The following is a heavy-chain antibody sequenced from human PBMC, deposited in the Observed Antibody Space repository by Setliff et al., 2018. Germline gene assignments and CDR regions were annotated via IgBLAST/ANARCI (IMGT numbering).Heavy chain of an antibody. CDR3: ARGFYYYGSSRWDVFDI. D-gene: IGHD3-22*01. CDR1: GGTFSSYG. CDR2: TIPMFGTT. V-gene: IGHV1-69*05. Sequence: SVKVSCKASGGTFSSYGISWVRQAPGQGLEWMGGTIPMFGTTNYARKFQGRVTIITDESTSTAYMQLSSLGSEDTAVYYCARGFYYYGSSRWDVFDIWGQGTMVTVSS. J-gene: IGHJ3*02.